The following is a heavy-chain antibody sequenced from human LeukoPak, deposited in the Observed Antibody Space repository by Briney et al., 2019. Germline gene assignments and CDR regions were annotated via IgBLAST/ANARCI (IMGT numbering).Heavy chain of an antibody. CDR1: GFTLSDYY. J-gene: IGHJ4*02. V-gene: IGHV3-11*06. Sequence: PGGSLRLSCAASGFTLSDYYMSWIRQAPGKGLEWVSYISSSSSYTNYADSVKGRFTISRDNAKNSLYLQMNSLRAEDTAVYYCARGRSTSWMSSMGYWGQGTLVTVSS. D-gene: IGHD2-2*01. CDR3: ARGRSTSWMSSMGY. CDR2: ISSSSSYT.